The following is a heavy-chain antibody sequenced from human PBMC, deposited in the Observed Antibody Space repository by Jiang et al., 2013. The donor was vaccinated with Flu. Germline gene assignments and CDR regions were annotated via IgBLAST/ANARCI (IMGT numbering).Heavy chain of an antibody. V-gene: IGHV4-34*01. D-gene: IGHD6-25*01. J-gene: IGHJ5*02. Sequence: LLKPSETLSLTCAVYGGSFSGYYWSWIRQPPGKGLEWIGEINHSGSTNYNPSLKSRVTISVDTSKNQFSLKLSSVTAADTAVYYCARGKERPRAGRFDPWGQGTLVTVSS. CDR2: INHSGST. CDR1: GGSFSGYY. CDR3: ARGKERPRAGRFDP.